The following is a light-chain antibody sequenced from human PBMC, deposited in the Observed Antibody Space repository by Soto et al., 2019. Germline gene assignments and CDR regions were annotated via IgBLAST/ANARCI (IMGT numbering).Light chain of an antibody. CDR2: EVS. J-gene: IGLJ2*01. CDR3: SSYSGSGVVV. Sequence: QSALTQPASVSGSPGQSVTIPCTGTSSDVGGYNYVSWYQKHPGKAPKLMISEVSNRPSGVSNRFSGSKSGNTASLTISGLQAEDEADYYCSSYSGSGVVVFGGGTKLTVL. CDR1: SSDVGGYNY. V-gene: IGLV2-14*01.